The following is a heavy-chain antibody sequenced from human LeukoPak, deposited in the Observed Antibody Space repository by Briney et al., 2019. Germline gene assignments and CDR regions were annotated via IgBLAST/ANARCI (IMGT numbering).Heavy chain of an antibody. CDR2: IKQDGSEK. J-gene: IGHJ4*02. V-gene: IGHV3-7*01. Sequence: GGSLRLACAPAASTFTKYWITSVRLAPGKGLGSLANIKQDGSEKLYVDSVKGRFTIFRDNAKNSLDLQINSMEAEDTAVYYCARGLDCRSTSCYLDNWGQGTLVTVSS. CDR3: ARGLDCRSTSCYLDN. CDR1: ASTFTKYW. D-gene: IGHD2-2*01.